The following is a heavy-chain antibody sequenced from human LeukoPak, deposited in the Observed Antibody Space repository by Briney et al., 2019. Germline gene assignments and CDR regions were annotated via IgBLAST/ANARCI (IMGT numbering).Heavy chain of an antibody. CDR1: GFTFSSYG. CDR3: ARDGLAEACTSAFDY. J-gene: IGHJ4*02. V-gene: IGHV3-33*01. Sequence: GGSLSLSCAASGFTFSSYGMHWVRQAPGKGLEWVAVIWYDGSNKYFADSVKGRFTISRDNSKNTLYLQMNSLRAEDTAVYYCARDGLAEACTSAFDYWGQGTLVTVSS. CDR2: IWYDGSNK. D-gene: IGHD2-8*01.